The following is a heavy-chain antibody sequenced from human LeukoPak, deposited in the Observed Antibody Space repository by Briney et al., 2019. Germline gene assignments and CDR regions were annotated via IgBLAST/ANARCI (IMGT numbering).Heavy chain of an antibody. Sequence: GGSLRLSCAASGFTVSSNYMSWVRQAPGKGLEWVSVIYSGGSTYYADSVKGRSTISRDNSKNTLYLQMNSLRAEDTAVYYCARDLFPNDYGDKNWFDPWGQGTLVTVSS. CDR1: GFTVSSNY. J-gene: IGHJ5*02. V-gene: IGHV3-53*01. CDR2: IYSGGST. D-gene: IGHD4-17*01. CDR3: ARDLFPNDYGDKNWFDP.